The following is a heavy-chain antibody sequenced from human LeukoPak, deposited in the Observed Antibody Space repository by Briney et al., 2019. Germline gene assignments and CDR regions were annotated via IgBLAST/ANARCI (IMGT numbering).Heavy chain of an antibody. V-gene: IGHV4-59*11. CDR1: GGSISSHY. CDR2: IYYSGST. D-gene: IGHD3-3*01. Sequence: SETPSLTCTVSGGSISSHYWSWIRHPPGKGLEWIGYIYYSGSTNYNPSLKSRVTISVDTSKNQFSLKLSSVTAADTAVYYCARVGYDFWSGYYRWFDPWGQGTLVTVSS. J-gene: IGHJ5*02. CDR3: ARVGYDFWSGYYRWFDP.